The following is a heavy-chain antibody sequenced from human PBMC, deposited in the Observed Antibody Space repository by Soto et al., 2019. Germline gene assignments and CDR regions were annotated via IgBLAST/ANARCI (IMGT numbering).Heavy chain of an antibody. D-gene: IGHD2-15*01. Sequence: PGGSLRLSCAASGFTFGNYWMTWVRQAPGKGLEWVANIKGDGSAKSYLDSVKGRFTISRDNAKNSLFMQMNRLRAEDTAVYYCAKRPASRVCFDYWVQGAMVT. V-gene: IGHV3-7*05. CDR3: AKRPASRVCFDY. CDR1: GFTFGNYW. CDR2: IKGDGSAK. J-gene: IGHJ4*02.